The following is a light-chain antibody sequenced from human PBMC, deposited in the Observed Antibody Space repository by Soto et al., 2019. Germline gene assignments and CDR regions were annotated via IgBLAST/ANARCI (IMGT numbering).Light chain of an antibody. CDR1: QSVSSR. CDR3: QQYNNWPPERT. V-gene: IGKV3-20*01. J-gene: IGKJ1*01. CDR2: GAS. Sequence: EIVLTQSPGTLSLSPGERATLSCRASQSVSSRLAWYQQKPGQAPRLLISGASSRATGIPDRFSGSGSGTDFTLTISRLEPEDFALYYCQQYNNWPPERTFGQGTKVDIK.